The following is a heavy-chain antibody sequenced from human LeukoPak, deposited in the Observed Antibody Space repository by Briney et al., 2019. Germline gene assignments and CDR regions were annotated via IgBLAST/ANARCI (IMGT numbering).Heavy chain of an antibody. Sequence: SETLSLTCTVSGGSISSYYWSWIRQPAGKGLEWIGRIYTSGSTNYNPSLKSRVTISVDKSKNQLSLELSSVTAADTAVYYCARSPYYYGSGSSYYYMDVWGKGSTVTVSS. CDR2: IYTSGST. V-gene: IGHV4-4*07. CDR3: ARSPYYYGSGSSYYYMDV. D-gene: IGHD3-10*01. CDR1: GGSISSYY. J-gene: IGHJ6*03.